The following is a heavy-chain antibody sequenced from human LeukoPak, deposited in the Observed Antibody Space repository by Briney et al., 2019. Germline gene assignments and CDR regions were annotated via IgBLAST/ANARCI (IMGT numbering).Heavy chain of an antibody. CDR2: INHSGST. CDR1: GGSFSGYY. Sequence: PSETLSLTCAVYGGSFSGYYWSWIRQPPGKGLEWIGEINHSGSTNYNPSLKSRVTISVDTSKNQFSLKLSSVTAADTAVYYCARGYCSSTSGYDEFDYWGQGTLVTVSS. CDR3: ARGYCSSTSGYDEFDY. V-gene: IGHV4-34*01. D-gene: IGHD2-2*01. J-gene: IGHJ4*02.